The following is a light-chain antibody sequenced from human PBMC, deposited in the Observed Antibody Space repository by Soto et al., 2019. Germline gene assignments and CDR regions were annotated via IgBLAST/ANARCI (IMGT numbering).Light chain of an antibody. CDR3: QQYRNWPPLT. CDR1: QSVSYN. CDR2: GAF. Sequence: EIVMTQSPATLSVSPGETATLSCRASQSVSYNLAWYQQQPGQGPRLLIYGAFTRATGIPARFSGSGSGTEFTLTISCLESEDFAVYYCQQYRNWPPLTFGGGTKVEIK. J-gene: IGKJ4*01. V-gene: IGKV3-15*01.